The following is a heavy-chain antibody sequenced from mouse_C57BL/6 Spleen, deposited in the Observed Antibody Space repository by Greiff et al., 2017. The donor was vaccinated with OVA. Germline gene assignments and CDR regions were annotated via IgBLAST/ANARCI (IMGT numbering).Heavy chain of an antibody. V-gene: IGHV5-16*01. Sequence: EVQGVESEGGLVQPGSSMKLSCTASGFTFSDYYMAWVRQVPEKGLEWVANINYDGSSTNYMDSLKSRFIISTDNAKNTPYMQMSSLKSEDTATYYSSRYYYGSSLYCWGKGTTLTVAS. CDR1: GFTFSDYY. CDR3: SRYYYGSSLYC. J-gene: IGHJ2*01. D-gene: IGHD1-1*01. CDR2: INYDGSST.